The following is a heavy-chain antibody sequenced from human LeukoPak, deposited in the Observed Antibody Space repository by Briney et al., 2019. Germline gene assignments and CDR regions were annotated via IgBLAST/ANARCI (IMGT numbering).Heavy chain of an antibody. Sequence: PGGSLRLSCAASGFTFSSYSMNWVRQAPGKGLEWVSSISSSSSYIYYADSVKGRFTISRDNAKNSLYLQMNSLRAEDTAVYYCARDGRYDYVWGSYRYTGGDAFDIWGQGTMVTVSS. CDR2: ISSSSSYI. CDR1: GFTFSSYS. J-gene: IGHJ3*02. CDR3: ARDGRYDYVWGSYRYTGGDAFDI. D-gene: IGHD3-16*02. V-gene: IGHV3-21*01.